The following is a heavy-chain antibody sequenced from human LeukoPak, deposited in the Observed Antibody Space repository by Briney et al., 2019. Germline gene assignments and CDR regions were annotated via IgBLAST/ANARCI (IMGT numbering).Heavy chain of an antibody. Sequence: GSSVKVSCKASGGTFSNHAVSWVRQAPGQGLEWMGGIMPIFGTANYAQKFQGRVTITADESTSTAYMELSSLRSEDTAVYYCARAHRQLERLGRYYFDYWGQGTLVTVSS. CDR3: ARAHRQLERLGRYYFDY. D-gene: IGHD1-1*01. V-gene: IGHV1-69*01. CDR2: IMPIFGTA. J-gene: IGHJ4*02. CDR1: GGTFSNHA.